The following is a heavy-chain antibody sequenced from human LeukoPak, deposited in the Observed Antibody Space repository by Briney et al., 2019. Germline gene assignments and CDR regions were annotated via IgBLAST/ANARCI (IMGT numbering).Heavy chain of an antibody. J-gene: IGHJ4*02. CDR1: GYTFTGYY. CDR2: INPNTGNP. D-gene: IGHD3-16*02. V-gene: IGHV7-4-1*02. Sequence: ASVKVSCKASGYTFTGYYMHWVRQAPGQGLEWMGWINPNTGNPTYAPGFTGRFVFSLDTSVSTAYLQISGLKADDTAVYYCARAYQPLGGLSLPDYWGQGALVSVSS. CDR3: ARAYQPLGGLSLPDY.